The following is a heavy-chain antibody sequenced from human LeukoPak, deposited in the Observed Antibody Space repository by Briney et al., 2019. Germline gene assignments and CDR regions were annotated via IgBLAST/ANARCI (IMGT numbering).Heavy chain of an antibody. V-gene: IGHV3-33*06. CDR1: GFTFSSYG. CDR2: IWYDGSNK. CDR3: AKDQYYYDSSGYSGMINY. D-gene: IGHD3-22*01. J-gene: IGHJ4*02. Sequence: PGGSLRPSCAASGFTFSSYGMHWVRQAPGKGLEWVAVIWYDGSNKYYADSVKGRFTISRDNSKNTLYLQMNSLRVEDTAVYYCAKDQYYYDSSGYSGMINYWGQGTLVTVSS.